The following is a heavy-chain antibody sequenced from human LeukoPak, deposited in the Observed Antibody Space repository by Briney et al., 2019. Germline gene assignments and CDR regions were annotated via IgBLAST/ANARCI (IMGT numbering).Heavy chain of an antibody. Sequence: ASVKVSCKASGGTFTSYFMHWVRQAPGQGLAWMGIISPIGDSTTYAQKFQGRVSMTRDTSTSTVYMELSSLRSEDTAVYYCARGRLYYDILSGYYFDYWGQGTLVTVSS. D-gene: IGHD3-9*01. CDR2: ISPIGDST. CDR1: GGTFTSYF. J-gene: IGHJ4*02. CDR3: ARGRLYYDILSGYYFDY. V-gene: IGHV1-46*01.